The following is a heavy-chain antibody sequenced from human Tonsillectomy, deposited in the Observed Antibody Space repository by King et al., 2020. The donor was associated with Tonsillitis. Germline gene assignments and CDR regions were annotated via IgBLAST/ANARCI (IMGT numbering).Heavy chain of an antibody. CDR3: VRDLNPKILTAYFDAFDI. D-gene: IGHD3-9*01. CDR1: GFTFSNYW. V-gene: IGHV3-7*01. Sequence: VQLVESGGGLVQPGGSLRLSCAASGFTFSNYWMTWVRQAPGKGLEWVANIKQDGSDKYYVDSVKGRFTISRDNAKNSLYLQVNSLRAEDTAVYFCVRDLNPKILTAYFDAFDIWGQGTMVTVSS. CDR2: IKQDGSDK. J-gene: IGHJ3*02.